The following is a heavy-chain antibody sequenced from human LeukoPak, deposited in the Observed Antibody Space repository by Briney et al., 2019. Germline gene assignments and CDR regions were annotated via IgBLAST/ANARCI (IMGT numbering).Heavy chain of an antibody. D-gene: IGHD5-18*01. CDR2: IYRSGSS. J-gene: IGHJ4*02. V-gene: IGHV4-39*01. CDR3: VGDSNGGNRDFDS. CDR1: GDCIRSSSYY. Sequence: SETLSLTCTVSGDCIRSSSYYGGWIRQPPGKGLEWIGSIYRSGSSYYNPSLKSRVTTSVDTSKNQFSLKLSSVTAADTAVYYCVGDSNGGNRDFDSWGQGTLVAVSS.